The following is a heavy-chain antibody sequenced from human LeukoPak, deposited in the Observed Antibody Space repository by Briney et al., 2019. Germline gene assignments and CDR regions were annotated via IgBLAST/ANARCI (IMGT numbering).Heavy chain of an antibody. J-gene: IGHJ5*02. CDR2: INHSGST. D-gene: IGHD6-13*01. CDR3: ARKEGGQLVNTRRWFDP. V-gene: IGHV4-34*01. Sequence: PSETLSLTCAVYGGSFSGYYWSWIRQPPGKGLEWIGEINHSGSTNYNPSLKGRVTISVDTSKNQFSLKLSSVTAADTAVYYCARKEGGQLVNTRRWFDPWGQGTLVTVSS. CDR1: GGSFSGYY.